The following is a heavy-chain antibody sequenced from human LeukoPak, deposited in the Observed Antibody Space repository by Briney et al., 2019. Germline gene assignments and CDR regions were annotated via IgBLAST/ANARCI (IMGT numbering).Heavy chain of an antibody. CDR3: ARDGIVATVRPYYFDY. D-gene: IGHD5-12*01. CDR1: EFTFSSYW. CDR2: INTDGITT. V-gene: IGHV3-74*01. J-gene: IGHJ4*02. Sequence: GGSLRLSCAASEFTFSSYWMHWVRQAPGKGLVWVSRINTDGITTTYADSVKGRFTVSRDNAKSTLYLQMNSLRAEDTAVYYCARDGIVATVRPYYFDYWGQGTLVTVSS.